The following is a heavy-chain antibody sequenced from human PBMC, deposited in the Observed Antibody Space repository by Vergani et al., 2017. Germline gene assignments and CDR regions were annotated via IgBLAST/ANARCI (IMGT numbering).Heavy chain of an antibody. CDR3: ARTAYAGYCSGGSCDYLYYFDY. V-gene: IGHV5-51*01. J-gene: IGHJ4*01. CDR1: GYSFTSYW. Sequence: EVQLVQSGAEVKKPGESLKISCKGSGYSFTSYWIGWVRQMPGKGLEWMGIIYPGDSDTRYSPSFQGQVTISADKSISTAYLQWSSLKASDTAVYYCARTAYAGYCSGGSCDYLYYFDYWGQGTLVTVSS. CDR2: IYPGDSDT. D-gene: IGHD2-15*01.